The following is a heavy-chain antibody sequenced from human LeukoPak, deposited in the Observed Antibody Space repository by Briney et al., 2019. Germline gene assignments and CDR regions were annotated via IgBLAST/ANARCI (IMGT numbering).Heavy chain of an antibody. CDR1: GFTFSSYW. CDR2: IKQDGSEK. D-gene: IGHD3-10*01. J-gene: IGHJ3*02. V-gene: IGHV3-7*01. Sequence: GGSLRLSCAAAGFTFSSYWMSWVRQAPGKGLEWVANIKQDGSEKYYVDSVKGRFTISGDNAKNSLYLQMNSLRAEDTAVYYCARENPRGAFDIWGQGTMVTVSS. CDR3: ARENPRGAFDI.